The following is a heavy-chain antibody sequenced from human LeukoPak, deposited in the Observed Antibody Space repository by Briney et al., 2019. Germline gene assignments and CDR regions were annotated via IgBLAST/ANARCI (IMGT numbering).Heavy chain of an antibody. Sequence: NTSETLSLTCTVSGGSISNYYWSWIRQPPGKGLEWIGYIYYRGSTNYNPSLKSRVTISVDMSKNQFSLKLSSVTAADTAVYYCARDRQYYYNGLDVWGQGTMVTVSS. CDR1: GGSISNYY. J-gene: IGHJ6*02. CDR3: ARDRQYYYNGLDV. V-gene: IGHV4-59*01. CDR2: IYYRGST.